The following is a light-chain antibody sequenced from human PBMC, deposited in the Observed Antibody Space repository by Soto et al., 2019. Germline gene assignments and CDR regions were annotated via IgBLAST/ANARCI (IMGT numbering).Light chain of an antibody. V-gene: IGKV3-20*01. J-gene: IGKJ1*01. CDR3: QQYGSSPR. Sequence: IVLTQSPCKMSLSQGEIDNLSCRASQSVSSSYLAWYQQKPGQAPRLLIYGASSRATGIPDRFSGSGSGTDFTLTISRLEPEDFAVYYCQQYGSSPRFGQGTKVDIK. CDR1: QSVSSSY. CDR2: GAS.